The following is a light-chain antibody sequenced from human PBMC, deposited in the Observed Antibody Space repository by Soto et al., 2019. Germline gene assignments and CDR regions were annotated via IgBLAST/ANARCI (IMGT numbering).Light chain of an antibody. CDR3: QQYGSSP. J-gene: IGKJ5*01. V-gene: IGKV3-15*01. CDR1: QSVSND. CDR2: GAS. Sequence: EIVMTQSPATLSVSPGERATLSCRASQSVSNDLAWYQQKPGQAPRLFIYGASTRTTGIPARFSGSGSGTDFTLTISRLEPEDVAVYYCQQYGSSPFGQGTRLEIK.